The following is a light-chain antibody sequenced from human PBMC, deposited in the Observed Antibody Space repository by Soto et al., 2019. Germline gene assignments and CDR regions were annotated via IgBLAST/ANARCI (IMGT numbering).Light chain of an antibody. J-gene: IGLJ1*01. Sequence: QSVLTQPPSVSGAPGQRVTISCTGSSSNIGAGYDVHWYQQLPGTAPKILISRNNNRPSGVPDRFSGSKSGTSASLAITGLQAEDEADYYCQSYDSGLGVFGTGTKVTVL. V-gene: IGLV1-40*01. CDR1: SSNIGAGYD. CDR3: QSYDSGLGV. CDR2: RNN.